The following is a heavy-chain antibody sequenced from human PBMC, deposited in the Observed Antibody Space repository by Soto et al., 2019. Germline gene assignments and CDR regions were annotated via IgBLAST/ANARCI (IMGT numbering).Heavy chain of an antibody. D-gene: IGHD6-13*01. CDR1: GFTFSNAW. CDR3: TTDQGSSSWYYFDY. CDR2: IKSKTDGGTT. Sequence: GGSLRLSCAASGFTFSNAWMSWVRQAPGKGLEWVGRIKSKTDGGTTDYAAPVKGRFTISRDDSKNKLYLQMNSLKTEDTAVYYCTTDQGSSSWYYFDYWGQGTLVTVSS. J-gene: IGHJ4*02. V-gene: IGHV3-15*01.